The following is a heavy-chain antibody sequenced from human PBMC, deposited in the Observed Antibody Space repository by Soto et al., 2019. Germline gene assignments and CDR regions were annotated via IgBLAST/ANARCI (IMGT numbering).Heavy chain of an antibody. CDR2: ITAILGTR. CDR1: GDTLSHYG. CDR3: AAGDSRDKGDY. Sequence: SVKGSCKASGDTLSHYGVSWVRQVPGKGLEWMGGITAILGTRDYAQKFQGRMTITSDESTTTSYMELNSLTSDDTAVYYCAAGDSRDKGDYWGPGTLGTVFS. J-gene: IGHJ4*02. V-gene: IGHV1-69*13. D-gene: IGHD3-10*01.